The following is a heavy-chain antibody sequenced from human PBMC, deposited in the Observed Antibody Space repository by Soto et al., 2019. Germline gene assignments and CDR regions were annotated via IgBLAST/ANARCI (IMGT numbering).Heavy chain of an antibody. CDR3: ARYRSSGWYYFDY. D-gene: IGHD6-19*01. CDR2: INPSSGST. V-gene: IGHV1-46*01. Sequence: ASVKVSCKASGYTLINYYMHFVRQAPGQGLEWMGMINPSSGSTGYGQKFLGRVTMTRDTSTSTVYMELSSLRSEDTAVYYCARYRSSGWYYFDYWGQGTLVTVSS. J-gene: IGHJ4*02. CDR1: GYTLINYY.